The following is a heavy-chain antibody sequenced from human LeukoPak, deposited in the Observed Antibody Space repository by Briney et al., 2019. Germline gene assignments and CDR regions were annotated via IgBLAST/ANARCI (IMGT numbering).Heavy chain of an antibody. CDR1: GGSIGSGGYS. V-gene: IGHV4-30-2*01. CDR3: ACGGYNSNEYFQH. CDR2: IYHSGST. J-gene: IGHJ1*01. D-gene: IGHD5-24*01. Sequence: KSSETLSLTCAVPGGSIGSGGYSWSWIRQPPGKGLEWIGYIYHSGSTYYNPSLKSRVTISVDRSKNQFSLKLSSVTAADTAVYYCACGGYNSNEYFQHWGQGTLVTVSS.